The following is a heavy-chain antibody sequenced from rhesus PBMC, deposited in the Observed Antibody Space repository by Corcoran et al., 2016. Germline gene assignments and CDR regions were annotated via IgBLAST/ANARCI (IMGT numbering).Heavy chain of an antibody. V-gene: IGHV4-165*01. J-gene: IGHJ4*01. CDR2: ISGRSGST. CDR3: ARDPSLVVGHFDY. CDR1: GGSFSGYY. Sequence: QVQLQESGPGMVKPSETLSLTCAVSGGSFSGYYWGWIRQPPGKGLEWVGYISGRSGSTDYNPSLKSRFIISTDTSKNQFSLKLSSVTAADTAVYYCARDPSLVVGHFDYWGQGVLVTVSS. D-gene: IGHD2-15*01.